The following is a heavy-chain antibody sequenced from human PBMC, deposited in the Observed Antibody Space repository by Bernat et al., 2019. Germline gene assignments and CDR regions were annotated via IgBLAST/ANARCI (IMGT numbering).Heavy chain of an antibody. CDR3: ARNYGSWLYYFDY. J-gene: IGHJ4*02. D-gene: IGHD3-10*01. CDR2: IYYSGST. Sequence: QVQLQESGPGLVKPADTLSLTCGVSGYSISNNNWWGWIRQPPGKRLEWIGYIYYSGSTYYNPSLKSRVTMSVDTSKNQFSLKLSSVTAVDTAVYYCARNYGSWLYYFDYWGQGTLVTVSS. V-gene: IGHV4-28*01. CDR1: GYSISNNNW.